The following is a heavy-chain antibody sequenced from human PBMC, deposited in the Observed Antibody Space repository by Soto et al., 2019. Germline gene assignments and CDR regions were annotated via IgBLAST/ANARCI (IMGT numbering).Heavy chain of an antibody. V-gene: IGHV1-69*06. Sequence: QVQLVPSGAEVKKPGSSVKVSCKASGGTFSSYAISWVRQAPGQGLEWMGGIIPIFGTANYAQKFQGRVTNTADKSTITAYMELSSLRSEDTAVYYCAREDYDILTGPIGYWGQGTLVTVSS. D-gene: IGHD3-9*01. CDR3: AREDYDILTGPIGY. CDR1: GGTFSSYA. J-gene: IGHJ4*02. CDR2: IIPIFGTA.